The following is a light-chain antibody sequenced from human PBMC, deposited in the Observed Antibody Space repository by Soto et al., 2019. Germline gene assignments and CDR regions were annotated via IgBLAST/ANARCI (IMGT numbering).Light chain of an antibody. CDR1: TSNIGAGYD. Sequence: QSVLTQPPSVSGAPGQRVTISCTWTTSNIGAGYDVHWYQQLPGTAPKLLIYADNNRPSGVPDRFSDSTSVTSASLAITGLQAEDEADDYCQSYDSSLSGYVFGGGTKLPV. CDR2: ADN. V-gene: IGLV1-40*01. CDR3: QSYDSSLSGYV. J-gene: IGLJ2*01.